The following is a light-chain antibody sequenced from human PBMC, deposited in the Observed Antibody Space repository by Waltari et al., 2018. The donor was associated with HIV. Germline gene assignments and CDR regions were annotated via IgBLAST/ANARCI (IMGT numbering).Light chain of an antibody. CDR1: ELRDKF. Sequence: SYELTQPPSVSVSPGQTASISCSGDELRDKFVCWYQQKPGQSPVLVIYQDTQRPSGIPERFSGSNSGNTATLTISGTQAMDEADYYCHAWDSSTVVFGGGTKLTVL. CDR2: QDT. J-gene: IGLJ2*01. CDR3: HAWDSSTVV. V-gene: IGLV3-1*01.